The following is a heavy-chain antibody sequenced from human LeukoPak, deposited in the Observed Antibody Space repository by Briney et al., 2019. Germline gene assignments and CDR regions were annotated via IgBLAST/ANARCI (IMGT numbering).Heavy chain of an antibody. CDR2: IYPGDSDT. V-gene: IGHV5-51*01. Sequence: GESLKISCKGSGYSFTSYWIGWVRQMPGKGLEWMGIIYPGDSDTRYSPSFQGQVTISADKSISTAYLQWSSLKASDTAMYYCARLQDIGSPYYYDSSGYYYFDYWGQGTLVTVSS. D-gene: IGHD3-22*01. CDR3: ARLQDIGSPYYYDSSGYYYFDY. CDR1: GYSFTSYW. J-gene: IGHJ4*02.